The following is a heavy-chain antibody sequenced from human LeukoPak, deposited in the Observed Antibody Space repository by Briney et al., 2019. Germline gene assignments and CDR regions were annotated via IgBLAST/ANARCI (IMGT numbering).Heavy chain of an antibody. J-gene: IGHJ4*02. CDR1: GGSISSYY. D-gene: IGHD5-12*01. V-gene: IGHV4-59*01. CDR2: IYYSGST. Sequence: SETLSLTCTGSGGSISSYYWSWIRQPPGKGLEWIGYIYYSGSTNYNPSLKSRVTISVDTSKNQFSLKLSSVTAADTAVYYCAREYSGYVGGFDYWGQGTLVTVSS. CDR3: AREYSGYVGGFDY.